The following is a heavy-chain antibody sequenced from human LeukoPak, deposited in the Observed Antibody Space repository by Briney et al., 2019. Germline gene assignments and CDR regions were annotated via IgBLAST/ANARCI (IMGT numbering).Heavy chain of an antibody. V-gene: IGHV3-23*01. CDR1: GFTFSSYA. Sequence: PGGSLRLSCAASGFTFSSYAMSWVRQTPGKGLEWVSSISGSGGTTYHADSVKGRFTISRDNSKNTLFLQMNSLRAEDTAVYYCARDDYYDSSGLDYWGQGILVTVSS. CDR3: ARDDYYDSSGLDY. CDR2: ISGSGGTT. D-gene: IGHD3-22*01. J-gene: IGHJ4*02.